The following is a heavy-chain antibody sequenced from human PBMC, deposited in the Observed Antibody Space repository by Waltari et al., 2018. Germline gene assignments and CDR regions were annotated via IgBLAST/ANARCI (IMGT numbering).Heavy chain of an antibody. Sequence: QMEETGGGLAQSGGSLKVACKVSGFSVSGNYVTWVRQAPGKGLEWLGVIQNDGSTYYADSVEGRFIISRDTSKNIVYLQMNSLTIDDTAVYFCARVLVLTFVTGEGLDVWGRGTVVAVSS. V-gene: IGHV3-66*02. CDR3: ARVLVLTFVTGEGLDV. CDR1: GFSVSGNY. D-gene: IGHD3-22*01. J-gene: IGHJ3*01. CDR2: IQNDGST.